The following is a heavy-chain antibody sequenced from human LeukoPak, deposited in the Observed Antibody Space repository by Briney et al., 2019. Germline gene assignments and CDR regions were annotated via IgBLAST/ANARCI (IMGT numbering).Heavy chain of an antibody. CDR3: AKDDVGATHMDV. D-gene: IGHD1-26*01. V-gene: IGHV3-30*02. J-gene: IGHJ6*03. Sequence: GGSLRLSCAASGFTFSSYGMHWVRQAPGKGLEWVAFIGYDRSDKYNADSVKGRFTISRDNSKNTLCLQMNSLRGEDSAVYYCAKDDVGATHMDVWGKGTTVTVSS. CDR1: GFTFSSYG. CDR2: IGYDRSDK.